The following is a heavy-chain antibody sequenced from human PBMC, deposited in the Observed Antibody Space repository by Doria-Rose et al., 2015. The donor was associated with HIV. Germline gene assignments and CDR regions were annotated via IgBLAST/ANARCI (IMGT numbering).Heavy chain of an antibody. D-gene: IGHD6-13*01. CDR2: TFSDDER. Sequence: QVTLKESGPVLVKPTETLTLTCTVSGVSLSSPGMGVSWIRQPPGKALEWLANTFSDDERSYNTSLKSRLTISSGTSKSQVVLTMTDMDSVDTATYYCARIKSSRWYHKYYFDFWGQGTLVIVSA. CDR3: ARIKSSRWYHKYYFDF. J-gene: IGHJ4*02. V-gene: IGHV2-26*01. CDR1: GVSLSSPGMG.